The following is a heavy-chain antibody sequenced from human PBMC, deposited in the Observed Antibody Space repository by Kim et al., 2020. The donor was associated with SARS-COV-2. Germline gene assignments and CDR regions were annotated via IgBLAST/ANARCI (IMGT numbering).Heavy chain of an antibody. CDR3: ATKYHHASGPEGLGI. CDR1: GYTSNSYH. D-gene: IGHD5-12*01. CDR2: ISAYDGDA. Sequence: ASVKVSCKVSGYTSNSYHVTWVRQAPGQGLEWLGWISAYDGDAMYAQQHRDRLTLTIDTSSSTVYLEMRTLRSGDTAVYFCATKYHHASGPEGLGIWGQGTLVTVSS. J-gene: IGHJ4*02. V-gene: IGHV1-18*01.